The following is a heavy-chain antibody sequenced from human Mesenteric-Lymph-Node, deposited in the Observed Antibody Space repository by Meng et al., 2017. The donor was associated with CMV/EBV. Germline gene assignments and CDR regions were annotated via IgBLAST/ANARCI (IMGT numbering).Heavy chain of an antibody. D-gene: IGHD6-13*01. J-gene: IGHJ5*02. CDR1: GRTFSSYT. CDR2: IIPILGIA. CDR3: AGGIAAAGSRWFDP. Sequence: VKLVQSGAEVKKPGSSVRVSCKASGRTFSSYTISWVRQAPGQGLEWMGRIIPILGIANYAQKFQGRVTITADKCTSTAYMELSSLRSEDTAVYYCAGGIAAAGSRWFDPWGQGTLVTVSS. V-gene: IGHV1-69*02.